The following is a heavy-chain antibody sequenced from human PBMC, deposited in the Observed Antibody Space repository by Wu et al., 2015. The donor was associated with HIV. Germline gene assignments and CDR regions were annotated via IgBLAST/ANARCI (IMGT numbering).Heavy chain of an antibody. J-gene: IGHJ5*02. CDR2: ISTYNGNT. Sequence: QVQLVQSGAEVKKPGASVKVSCKASGYTFTSYDISWVRQAPGQGLEWMGWISTYNGNTNYAQKLQGRVTMTTDTSTSTAYMELRSLRSDDTAVYYCAREMVVGGSGEYNWFDPWGQGTLVTVSS. D-gene: IGHD1-26*01. CDR3: AREMVVGGSGEYNWFDP. CDR1: GYTFTSYD. V-gene: IGHV1-18*01.